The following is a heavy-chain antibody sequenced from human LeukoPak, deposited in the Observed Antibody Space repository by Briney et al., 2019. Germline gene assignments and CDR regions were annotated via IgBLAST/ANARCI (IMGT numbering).Heavy chain of an antibody. V-gene: IGHV4-34*01. CDR2: INHSGST. CDR3: ARAPRIAAHHFDY. D-gene: IGHD6-6*01. J-gene: IGHJ4*02. Sequence: PSETLSLTCAVYGVSFSGYYWSWIRQPPGKGLEWIGEINHSGSTNYNTSLKSQVTISVDTSKNQFSLKLSSVTAADTAVYYCARAPRIAAHHFDYWGQGTLVTVSS. CDR1: GVSFSGYY.